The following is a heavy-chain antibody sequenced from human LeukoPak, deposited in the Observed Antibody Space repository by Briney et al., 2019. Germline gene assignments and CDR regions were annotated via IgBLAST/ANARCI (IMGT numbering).Heavy chain of an antibody. CDR1: GVTFRRHW. CDR2: IKQDGSQ. J-gene: IGHJ4*02. Sequence: GGSLRLSCAASGVTFRRHWMGWVRQAPGKGLEWVASIKQDGSQYYVDSVKGRFFISRENAKNSVSLQMNSLRGEDTAVYYCARGPDFGDRLDYFDYWGQGTLVTVS. V-gene: IGHV3-7*01. D-gene: IGHD4-17*01. CDR3: ARGPDFGDRLDYFDY.